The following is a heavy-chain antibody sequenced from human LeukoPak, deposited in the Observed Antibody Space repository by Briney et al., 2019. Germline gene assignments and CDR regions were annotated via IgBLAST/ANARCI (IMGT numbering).Heavy chain of an antibody. Sequence: GGSLRLSCAPSGLTFSNYDMSWVRQAPGKGLEWVSYIRYDGSSKYYADSVKGRVTISRDNSKNTLYLQMNSLRAEDTAVYYCASQGRRGFDYWGQGILVTVSS. CDR2: IRYDGSSK. J-gene: IGHJ4*02. CDR1: GLTFSNYD. V-gene: IGHV3-30*02. D-gene: IGHD3-10*01. CDR3: ASQGRRGFDY.